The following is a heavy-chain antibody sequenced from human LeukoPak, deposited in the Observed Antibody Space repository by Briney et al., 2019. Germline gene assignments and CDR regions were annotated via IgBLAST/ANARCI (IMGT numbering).Heavy chain of an antibody. CDR3: ASRILEWLS. CDR2: IIPIFRTA. V-gene: IGHV1-69*13. J-gene: IGHJ5*02. Sequence: ASVKVSCKASGGTFSSYAISWVRQAPGQGLQWMGGIIPIFRTANYAQKFQGRVTITADESTSTAYMELRSLRSDDTAVYYCASRILEWLSWGQGPLVTVS. D-gene: IGHD3-3*01. CDR1: GGTFSSYA.